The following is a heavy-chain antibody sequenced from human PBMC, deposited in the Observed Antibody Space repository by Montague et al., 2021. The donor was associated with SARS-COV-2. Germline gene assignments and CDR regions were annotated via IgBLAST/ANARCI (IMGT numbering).Heavy chain of an antibody. D-gene: IGHD2-21*01. CDR3: ARGGDMNWFDP. CDR2: IYSSWTT. Sequence: SETLSLTCTVSGGSISSYYWSWIRQPPGKALEWIGYIYSSWTTNYNPSLKSRVTISVDTSKNQFSLKLSSVTAADTAVYYCARGGDMNWFDPWGQGTLVTVSS. CDR1: GGSISSYY. J-gene: IGHJ5*02. V-gene: IGHV4-59*01.